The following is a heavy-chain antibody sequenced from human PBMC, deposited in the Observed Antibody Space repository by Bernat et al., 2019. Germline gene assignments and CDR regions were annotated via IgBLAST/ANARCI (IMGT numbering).Heavy chain of an antibody. CDR2: IYYSGST. D-gene: IGHD2-15*01. J-gene: IGHJ4*02. V-gene: IGHV4-39*01. CDR3: ARNSRRYCSGGSCYGY. CDR1: GCSISSSSYY. Sequence: QLQLQESGPGLVKPSETLSLTCTVSGCSISSSSYYWGWIRQPPGKGLEWIGSIYYSGSTYYNPSLKSRVTISVDTSKNQFSLKLSSVTAADTAVYYCARNSRRYCSGGSCYGYWGQGTLVTVSS.